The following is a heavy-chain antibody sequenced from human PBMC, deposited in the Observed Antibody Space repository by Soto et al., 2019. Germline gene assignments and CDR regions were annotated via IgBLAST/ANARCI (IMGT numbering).Heavy chain of an antibody. D-gene: IGHD3-10*01. Sequence: LRLSCAASGFTFRSYSMYWVRQAPGKGLEWVSDINSDGSSKSYADSVKGRFTISRDNAKNTLYLQMNSLRAEDTAVYYCARERSWFGELLPDYWGQGTLVPSPQ. CDR2: INSDGSSK. V-gene: IGHV3-74*01. J-gene: IGHJ4*02. CDR1: GFTFRSYS. CDR3: ARERSWFGELLPDY.